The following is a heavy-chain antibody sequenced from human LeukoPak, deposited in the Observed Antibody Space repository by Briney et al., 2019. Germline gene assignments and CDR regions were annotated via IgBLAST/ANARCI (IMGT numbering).Heavy chain of an antibody. D-gene: IGHD3-9*01. CDR3: ARRYPKGNYFDY. CDR1: GYTFTSYY. Sequence: ASVRVSCKASGYTFTSYYMHWVRQAPGQGLEWMGIINPSGGSTSYAQKFQGRVTMTRDTSTSTVYMELSSLRSEDTAVYYCARRYPKGNYFDYWGQGTLVTVSS. J-gene: IGHJ4*02. V-gene: IGHV1-46*01. CDR2: INPSGGST.